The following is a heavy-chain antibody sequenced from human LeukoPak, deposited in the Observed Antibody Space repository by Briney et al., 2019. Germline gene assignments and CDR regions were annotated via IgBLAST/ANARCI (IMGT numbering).Heavy chain of an antibody. CDR2: ISSNGGST. CDR1: GFTFSSYA. D-gene: IGHD3-22*01. Sequence: GSLGLSCAASGFTFSSYAMHWVRQAPGKGLEYVSAISSNGGSTYYANSVKGRFTISRDNSKNTLYLQMGSLRAEDMAVYYCARAYYYDSSGYFFDYWGQGTLVTVSS. CDR3: ARAYYYDSSGYFFDY. V-gene: IGHV3-64*01. J-gene: IGHJ4*02.